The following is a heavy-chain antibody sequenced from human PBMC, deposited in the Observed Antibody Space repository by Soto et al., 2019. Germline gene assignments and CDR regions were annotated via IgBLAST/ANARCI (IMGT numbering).Heavy chain of an antibody. CDR3: ARSLADDAFDI. J-gene: IGHJ3*02. CDR1: GYTFNTYN. V-gene: IGHV3-33*01. D-gene: IGHD2-15*01. Sequence: GGSLRLSCVTSGYTFNTYNMHWVRQAPGKGLEWVALIWNDGSNRQYADSVKGRFTISRDNSKNTVYLQMDSLRVEDTAVYFCARSLADDAFDIWGHGTMVTVSS. CDR2: IWNDGSNR.